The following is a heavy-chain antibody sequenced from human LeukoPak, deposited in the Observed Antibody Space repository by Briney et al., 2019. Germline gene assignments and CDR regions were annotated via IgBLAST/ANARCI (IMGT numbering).Heavy chain of an antibody. J-gene: IGHJ4*02. CDR2: IYSGGST. CDR3: ARQEDYFDY. CDR1: GFTVSSNY. V-gene: IGHV3-66*04. Sequence: PGGSLRLSWAASGFTVSSNYMSWVRQAPGKGLEWVSVIYSGGSTYYADSVKGRFTISRDNSKNTLYLQMNSLRAEDTAVYYCARQEDYFDYWGQGTLVTVSS.